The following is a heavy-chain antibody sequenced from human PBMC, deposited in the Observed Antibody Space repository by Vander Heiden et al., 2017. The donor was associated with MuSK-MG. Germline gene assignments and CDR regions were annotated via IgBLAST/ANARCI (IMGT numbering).Heavy chain of an antibody. CDR3: ARDQVGASVYWYFDL. CDR2: IIPIFGTA. V-gene: IGHV1-69*01. CDR1: GGTFSSYA. D-gene: IGHD1-26*01. Sequence: QAQLVQSGAEVKKPGPSVKVSCQAAGGTFSSYAISGGRQAPGQGLEWMGGIIPIFGTANYAQKFQGRVTITADESTSTAYMELSSLGSEDTAVYYCARDQVGASVYWYFDLWGRGTLVTVSS. J-gene: IGHJ2*01.